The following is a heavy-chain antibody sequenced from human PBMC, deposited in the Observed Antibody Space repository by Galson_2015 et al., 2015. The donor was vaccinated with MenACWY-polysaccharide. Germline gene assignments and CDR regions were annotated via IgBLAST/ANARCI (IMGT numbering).Heavy chain of an antibody. J-gene: IGHJ4*02. V-gene: IGHV3-30*02. CDR2: IRYDGRDK. Sequence: SLRLSCAASGFTFSSYGMHWVRQAPGKGLKWVAFIRYDGRDKYYADSVKGRFTLSRDNSENTLYLQMDSLRAEDTAVYYCAKDRTAAASDGDYWGQGTLVTVSS. CDR3: AKDRTAAASDGDY. D-gene: IGHD6-13*01. CDR1: GFTFSSYG.